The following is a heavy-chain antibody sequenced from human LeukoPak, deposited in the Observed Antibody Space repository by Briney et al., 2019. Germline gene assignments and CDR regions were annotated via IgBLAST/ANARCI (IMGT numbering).Heavy chain of an antibody. Sequence: GGSLRLSCAASGFTFSSYAMHWVRQAPGKGLEWVAVISYDGSNKYYADSVKGRFTISRDNSKNTLYLQMNSLRAEDTAVYYCAREYYDYVWGSYRGFDYWGQGTLVTVSS. CDR1: GFTFSSYA. V-gene: IGHV3-30*04. J-gene: IGHJ4*02. CDR2: ISYDGSNK. CDR3: AREYYDYVWGSYRGFDY. D-gene: IGHD3-16*02.